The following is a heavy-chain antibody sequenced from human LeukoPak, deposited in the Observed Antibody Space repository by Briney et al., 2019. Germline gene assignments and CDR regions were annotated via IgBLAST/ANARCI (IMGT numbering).Heavy chain of an antibody. D-gene: IGHD5-18*01. CDR2: IKQDGSEK. Sequence: GGSLRLSGAASGFTFSSYWMSWVRQAPGKGLEWVANIKQDGSEKYYVDSVKGRFTISRDNAKNSLYLQMNSLRAEDTAVYYCARDGASRYSYGLYYFDYWGQGTLVTVSS. CDR1: GFTFSSYW. CDR3: ARDGASRYSYGLYYFDY. V-gene: IGHV3-7*03. J-gene: IGHJ4*02.